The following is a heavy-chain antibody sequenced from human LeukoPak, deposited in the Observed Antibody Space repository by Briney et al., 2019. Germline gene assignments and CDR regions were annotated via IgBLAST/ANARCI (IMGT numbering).Heavy chain of an antibody. D-gene: IGHD3-22*01. CDR1: GFTFSSYW. V-gene: IGHV3-74*01. CDR3: AKASRDSGGYYYFDY. J-gene: IGHJ4*02. Sequence: GGSLRLSCAASGFTFSSYWMHWVRQAPGKGLVWVSRINTDGSSTSYADSVKGRFTISRDNAKNSLYLQVNSLRPEDTALYYCAKASRDSGGYYYFDYWGQGTVVTVSS. CDR2: INTDGSST.